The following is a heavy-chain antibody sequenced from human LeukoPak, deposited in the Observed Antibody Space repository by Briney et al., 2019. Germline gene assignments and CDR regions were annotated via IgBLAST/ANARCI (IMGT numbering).Heavy chain of an antibody. Sequence: GSLRLSCAASGFTFSIYTIHWVRQAPGKGLEWVALISYDGSNKYYGDSVKGRFTISRDNSKNSLYLQMNSLRAEDTALYYCAKEYGSGSHGYFDYWGQGTLVTVSS. CDR1: GFTFSIYT. V-gene: IGHV3-30*04. D-gene: IGHD3-10*01. J-gene: IGHJ4*02. CDR3: AKEYGSGSHGYFDY. CDR2: ISYDGSNK.